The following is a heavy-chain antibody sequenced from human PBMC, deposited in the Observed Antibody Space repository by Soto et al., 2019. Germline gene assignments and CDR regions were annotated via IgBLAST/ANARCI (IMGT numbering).Heavy chain of an antibody. Sequence: EVQLLESGGGLVQPGGSLRLSCAASGITISNYPMSWVRQAPGKGLEWVSGISGSGDRTYYADSGKGRFTISKSMSKNSLSLRVDSAGVADTAVYFCVNDDGDSPSTPPLWGQGTLVTVSS. CDR1: GITISNYP. J-gene: IGHJ4*02. V-gene: IGHV3-23*01. D-gene: IGHD2-21*01. CDR2: ISGSGDRT. CDR3: VNDDGDSPSTPPL.